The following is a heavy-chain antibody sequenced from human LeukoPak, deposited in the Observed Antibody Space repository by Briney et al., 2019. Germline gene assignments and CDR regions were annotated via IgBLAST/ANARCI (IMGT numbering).Heavy chain of an antibody. CDR3: AKDGRLVRHQYFFDY. CDR2: IRYDGSNK. D-gene: IGHD3-22*01. J-gene: IGHJ4*02. Sequence: GGSLRLSCAASGFTFSSYGIHWVRQAPGKGLEWVAFIRYDGSNKYYVDSVKGRFTISRDNSKNTLYLQMNSLRAEDTAVCYCAKDGRLVRHQYFFDYWGQGTLVTVSS. CDR1: GFTFSSYG. V-gene: IGHV3-30*02.